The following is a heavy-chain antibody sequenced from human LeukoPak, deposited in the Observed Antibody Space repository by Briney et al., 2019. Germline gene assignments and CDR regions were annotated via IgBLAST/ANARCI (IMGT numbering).Heavy chain of an antibody. D-gene: IGHD6-13*01. J-gene: IGHJ4*02. CDR3: ARASVSGIAAAGLDY. V-gene: IGHV1-2*02. Sequence: GASVKVSCKASGYTFTGYYMHWVRQAPGQGLEWMGWINPNSGGTNYAQKFQGRVTMTRDTSISTAYMELSRLRSDDTAVYHCARASVSGIAAAGLDYWGQGTLVTVSS. CDR2: INPNSGGT. CDR1: GYTFTGYY.